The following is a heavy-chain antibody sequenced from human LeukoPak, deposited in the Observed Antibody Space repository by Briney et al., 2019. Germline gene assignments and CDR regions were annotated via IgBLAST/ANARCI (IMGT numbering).Heavy chain of an antibody. Sequence: PGGSLRLSCAASGFTFSSYSMNWVRQAPGKGLEWVSSISSSSSYIYHADSVKGRFTISRDNAKNSLYLQMNSLRAEDTAVYYCARGRYSYGSYYYYYMDVWGKGTTVTISS. CDR2: ISSSSSYI. J-gene: IGHJ6*03. V-gene: IGHV3-21*01. CDR3: ARGRYSYGSYYYYYMDV. CDR1: GFTFSSYS. D-gene: IGHD5-18*01.